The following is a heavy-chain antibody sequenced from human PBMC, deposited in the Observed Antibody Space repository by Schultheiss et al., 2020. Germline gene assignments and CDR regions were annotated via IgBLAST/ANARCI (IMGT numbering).Heavy chain of an antibody. D-gene: IGHD6-13*01. CDR3: AKGREQLVLGYYYYYGMDV. CDR2: MSSRGSYT. CDR1: GFTFSDYY. J-gene: IGHJ6*02. V-gene: IGHV3-11*05. Sequence: GGSLRLSCVASGFTFSDYYMNWIRQAPGKGLEWIAYMSSRGSYTNYADSVQGRFSISRDNSKNTLYLQMNSLRAEDTAVYYCAKGREQLVLGYYYYYGMDVWGQGTTVTVSS.